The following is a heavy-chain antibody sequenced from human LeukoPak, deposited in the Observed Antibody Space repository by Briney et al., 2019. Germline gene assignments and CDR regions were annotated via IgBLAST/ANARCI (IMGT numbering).Heavy chain of an antibody. D-gene: IGHD2-2*01. Sequence: GGSLRLSCAASGFTFSNAWMSWVRQAPGKGLEWVGRIKSKTDGGTTDYAAPVKGRFTISRDDSKNTLYLQMNSLKTEDTAVYYCTTGIVVVPAAMWSYYYYYMDVWGKGTTVTISS. V-gene: IGHV3-15*01. J-gene: IGHJ6*03. CDR3: TTGIVVVPAAMWSYYYYYMDV. CDR1: GFTFSNAW. CDR2: IKSKTDGGTT.